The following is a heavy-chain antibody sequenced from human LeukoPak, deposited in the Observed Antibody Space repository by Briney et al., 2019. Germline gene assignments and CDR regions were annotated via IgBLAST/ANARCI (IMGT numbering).Heavy chain of an antibody. CDR1: GGSFSGYY. CDR3: ASSTIFGVVIIPRGVGFDY. J-gene: IGHJ4*02. Sequence: SETLSLTCAVYGGSFSGYYWSWIRQPPGKGLEWIGEINHSGSTNYNPSLKGRVTISVDTSKNQFSLKLSSVTAADTAVYYCASSTIFGVVIIPRGVGFDYWGQGTLVTVSS. D-gene: IGHD3-3*01. V-gene: IGHV4-34*01. CDR2: INHSGST.